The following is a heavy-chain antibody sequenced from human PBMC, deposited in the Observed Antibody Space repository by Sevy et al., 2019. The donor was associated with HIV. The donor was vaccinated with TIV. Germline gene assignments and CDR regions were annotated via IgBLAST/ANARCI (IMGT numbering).Heavy chain of an antibody. J-gene: IGHJ6*03. CDR3: ARMTYYYGSGSYYNPMGNYYYYMDV. V-gene: IGHV4-34*01. CDR2: INHSGST. D-gene: IGHD3-10*01. Sequence: SETVSLTCAVYGGSFSGYYWSWIRQPPGKGLEWIGEINHSGSTNYNPSLKSRVTISVDTSKNQFSLKLSSVTAADTAVYYCARMTYYYGSGSYYNPMGNYYYYMDVWGKGTTVTVSS. CDR1: GGSFSGYY.